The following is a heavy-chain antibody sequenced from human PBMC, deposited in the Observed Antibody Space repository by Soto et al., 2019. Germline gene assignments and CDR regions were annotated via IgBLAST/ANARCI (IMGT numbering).Heavy chain of an antibody. CDR1: GFTVSSNY. CDR3: ASDRLAAAAEYYYGMDV. D-gene: IGHD6-13*01. CDR2: IYSGGST. Sequence: EVQLVETGGGVIQPGGSLRLSCAASGFTVSSNYMSWVRQAPGKGLEWVSVIYSGGSTYYADSVKGRFTISRDNSKNTLYLQMNSLRAEDTAVYYCASDRLAAAAEYYYGMDVWGQGTTVTVSS. V-gene: IGHV3-53*02. J-gene: IGHJ6*02.